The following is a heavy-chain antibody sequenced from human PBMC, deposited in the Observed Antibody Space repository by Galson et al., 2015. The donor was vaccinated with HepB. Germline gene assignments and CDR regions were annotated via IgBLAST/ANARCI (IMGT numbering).Heavy chain of an antibody. CDR3: ASSLVVPAGIEYYYYAMDV. J-gene: IGHJ6*02. CDR1: GGAVSSNIYF. CDR2: INYRGKT. Sequence: ETLSLTCIVSGGAVSSNIYFWGWIRQPPGKGLEWIGSINYRGKTYYNPSLRSRVTMSVDMSKNQFSLKLRSVTAADTAVYYCASSLVVPAGIEYYYYAMDVWGQGTTVTVSS. V-gene: IGHV4-39*07. D-gene: IGHD2-2*01.